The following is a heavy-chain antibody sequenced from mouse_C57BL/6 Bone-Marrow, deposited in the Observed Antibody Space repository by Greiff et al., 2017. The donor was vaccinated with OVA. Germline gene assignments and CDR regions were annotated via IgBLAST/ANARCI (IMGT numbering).Heavy chain of an antibody. Sequence: EVKLVESGTVLARPGASVKMSCKTSGYTFTSYWMHWVKQRPGQGLGWIGAIYPGNSDTSYNQKFKGKAKLTAVTSASTAYMELSSLTNEDSAVYYCTYDYDGGGFDYWGQGTTLTVSS. D-gene: IGHD2-4*01. V-gene: IGHV1-5*01. CDR1: GYTFTSYW. J-gene: IGHJ2*01. CDR3: TYDYDGGGFDY. CDR2: IYPGNSDT.